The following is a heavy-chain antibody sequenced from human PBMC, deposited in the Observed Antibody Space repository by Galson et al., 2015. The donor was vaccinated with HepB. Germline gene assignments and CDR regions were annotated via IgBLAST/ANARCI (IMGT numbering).Heavy chain of an antibody. Sequence: SLRLSCAASGFTVSSNYMSWVRQAPEKGLEWVSVIYSSGSPYYADSVKGRFTISRDNSKNTLYLQMNSLRAEDTAVYYCAGGGYYYDSSGYHYLDYWGQGTLVTVSS. CDR2: IYSSGSP. J-gene: IGHJ4*02. V-gene: IGHV3-53*01. CDR1: GFTVSSNY. D-gene: IGHD3-22*01. CDR3: AGGGYYYDSSGYHYLDY.